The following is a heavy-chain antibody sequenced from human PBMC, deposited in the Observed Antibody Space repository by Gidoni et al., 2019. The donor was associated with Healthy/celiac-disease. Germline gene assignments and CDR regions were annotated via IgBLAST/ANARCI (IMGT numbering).Heavy chain of an antibody. D-gene: IGHD3-22*01. J-gene: IGHJ2*01. Sequence: EVQLVQSGAEVKKPGESLRIPCKGSGYSLTSFWIHSARQTPGKGPAGVGGIDPSDSYTNYSPSFQGHVTISADKSISTAYLQWSSLKASDTAMYYCARRGSSGYYLSPGDNYWYFDLWGRGTLVTVSS. CDR1: GYSLTSFW. CDR3: ARRGSSGYYLSPGDNYWYFDL. V-gene: IGHV5-10-1*03. CDR2: IDPSDSYT.